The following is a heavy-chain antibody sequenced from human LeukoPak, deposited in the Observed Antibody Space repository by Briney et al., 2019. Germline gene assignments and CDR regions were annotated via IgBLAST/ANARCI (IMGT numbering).Heavy chain of an antibody. D-gene: IGHD3-22*01. CDR1: GFTFSSYA. J-gene: IGHJ4*02. Sequence: PGRSLRLSCAASGFTFSSYAMHWVRQAPGKGLEWVAVISYDGSNKYCADSVKGRFTISRDNSKNTLYLQMNSLRAEDTAVYYCARGPYYYDSSGYYYVYWGQGTLVTVSS. CDR3: ARGPYYYDSSGYYYVY. CDR2: ISYDGSNK. V-gene: IGHV3-30*04.